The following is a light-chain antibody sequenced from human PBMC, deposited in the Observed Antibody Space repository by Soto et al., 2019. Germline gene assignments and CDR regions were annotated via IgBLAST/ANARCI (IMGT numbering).Light chain of an antibody. CDR2: GAS. J-gene: IGKJ1*01. CDR1: QSVSSSY. V-gene: IGKV3-20*01. CDR3: QQYGSSPRT. Sequence: ETVMTQSPGTLSVSLGERATLSCRASQSVSSSYLAWYQQKPGQAPRLLIYGASSRATGIPDRFSGSGSGTEFTLTINNLQSEDFAVYCCQQYGSSPRTFGQGTNVDIK.